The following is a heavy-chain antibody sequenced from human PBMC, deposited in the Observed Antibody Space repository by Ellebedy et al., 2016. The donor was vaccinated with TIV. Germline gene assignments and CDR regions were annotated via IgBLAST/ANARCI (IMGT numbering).Heavy chain of an antibody. CDR1: GYNFADYY. J-gene: IGHJ4*02. CDR2: INSHSGGT. V-gene: IGHV1-2*02. Sequence: ASVKVSXXASGYNFADYYIHWVRQAPGQGLEWMGWINSHSGGTKYAEGFRGRVTMTRDTSINTVYMELTSLRSEDTAVYYCARRSTTYWYLLDYWGQGILVTVSS. CDR3: ARRSTTYWYLLDY. D-gene: IGHD2-8*02.